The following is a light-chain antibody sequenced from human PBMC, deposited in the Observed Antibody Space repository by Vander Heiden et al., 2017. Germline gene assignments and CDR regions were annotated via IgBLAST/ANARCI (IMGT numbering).Light chain of an antibody. CDR2: EVS. CDR3: SSYTCSNNLI. V-gene: IGLV2-8*01. Sequence: QSALTQPPSASGSPGPSFTISCTGPSHDLGGYNNVAGYQHHPGKATKLMIYEVSKRPSGVPDRFSGSKSGNTASLTVSGLQAEDEADYYCSSYTCSNNLIFGGGTKLTVL. CDR1: SHDLGGYNN. J-gene: IGLJ2*01.